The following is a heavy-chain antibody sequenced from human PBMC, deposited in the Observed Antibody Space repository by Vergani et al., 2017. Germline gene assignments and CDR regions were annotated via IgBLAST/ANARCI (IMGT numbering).Heavy chain of an antibody. CDR1: GGSISSYY. V-gene: IGHV4-4*07. D-gene: IGHD2-15*01. Sequence: QLQLQESGPGLVKPSETLSLTCTVSGGSISSYYWSWIRQPAGKGLEWIGRIYTSWSTNYNPSLKSRVTMSVDTSKNQFSLKLSSVTAADTAVYYFARDDCSGGSCYSSYWGQGTLVTVSS. CDR2: IYTSWST. J-gene: IGHJ4*02. CDR3: ARDDCSGGSCYSSY.